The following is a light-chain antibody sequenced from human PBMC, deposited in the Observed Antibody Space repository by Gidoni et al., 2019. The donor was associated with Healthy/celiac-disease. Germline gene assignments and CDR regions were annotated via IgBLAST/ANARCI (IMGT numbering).Light chain of an antibody. CDR1: QSVSSY. V-gene: IGKV3-11*01. J-gene: IGKJ3*01. Sequence: EIVLTQSPATLPLSPGERATLSCSASQSVSSYLAWYQQKPGQAPRLLIYDASNRATGIPARFSGSGSGTDFTLTISSLEPEDFAVYYCQQRTTFGPGTKVDIK. CDR2: DAS. CDR3: QQRTT.